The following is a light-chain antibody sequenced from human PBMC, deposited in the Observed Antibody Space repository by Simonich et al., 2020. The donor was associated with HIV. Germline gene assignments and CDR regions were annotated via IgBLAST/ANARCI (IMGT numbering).Light chain of an antibody. CDR1: SGSIASSY. J-gene: IGLJ3*02. CDR2: DNN. Sequence: NFMLTQPHSVSGSPGKTVTISCTRSSGSIASSYVQWYQQRPGRSPSSVIYDNNPGPSGVPDRFSGSIDTASNSASLTISGLKTEDEADYYCQSYGSGRVFGGGTKLTVL. V-gene: IGLV6-57*01. CDR3: QSYGSGRV.